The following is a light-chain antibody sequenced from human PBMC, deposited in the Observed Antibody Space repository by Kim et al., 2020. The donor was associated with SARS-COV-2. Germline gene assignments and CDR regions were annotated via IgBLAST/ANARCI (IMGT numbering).Light chain of an antibody. CDR1: QNIDTY. CDR2: DAS. CDR3: QQRNSWPPAVT. Sequence: PGARATRSCRASQNIDTYVAWYQQRPGQAPRLLVYDASNRATGVPDRFSGSGSGTDFTLTISSLEPEDFSIYYCQQRNSWPPAVTFGGGTKVDIK. V-gene: IGKV3-11*01. J-gene: IGKJ4*01.